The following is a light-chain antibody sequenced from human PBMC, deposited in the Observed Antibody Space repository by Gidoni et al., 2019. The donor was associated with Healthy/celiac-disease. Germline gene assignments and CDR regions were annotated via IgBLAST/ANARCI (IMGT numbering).Light chain of an antibody. J-gene: IGKJ2*01. V-gene: IGKV3-20*01. CDR1: QSGSSSY. Sequence: EIVLTQSTGTLSLSPGERATLSCRASQSGSSSYLAWYQQKPGQAPRLLIYGASSRATGIPDRFSGSGSGTDFTLTIRRLEPEDFAVYYCQQYGSSPYTFGQGTKLEIK. CDR3: QQYGSSPYT. CDR2: GAS.